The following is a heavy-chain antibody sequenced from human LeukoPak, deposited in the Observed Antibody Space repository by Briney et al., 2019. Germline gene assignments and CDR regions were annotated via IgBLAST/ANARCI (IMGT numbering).Heavy chain of an antibody. CDR2: IYTSGST. V-gene: IGHV4-61*02. D-gene: IGHD2-2*01. Sequence: SQTLSLTCTVSGGSISSGSYYWSWIRQPAGKGLEWIARIYTSGSTNYNPSLKSRVTISVDTSKNQFSLKLSSVTAADTAVYYCARDSYCSSTSCYDAFDIWGQGTMVTVSS. CDR3: ARDSYCSSTSCYDAFDI. J-gene: IGHJ3*02. CDR1: GGSISSGSYY.